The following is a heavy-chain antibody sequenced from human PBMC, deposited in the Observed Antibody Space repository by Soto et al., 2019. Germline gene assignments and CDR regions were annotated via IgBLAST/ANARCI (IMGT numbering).Heavy chain of an antibody. CDR2: TYYKSKWFY. CDR1: VYSVSSDSTA. J-gene: IGHJ4*01. CDR3: ARGDQSLLY. D-gene: IGHD2-15*01. Sequence: PSQTLSLTCDISVYSVSSDSTAWNWIRQSPSRGLEWLGRTYYKSKWFYNYAVSVRSRIAIKSDTSKNQFSLQLNSVTPEDTAVYFCARGDQSLLYWGHGTLVNASS. V-gene: IGHV6-1*01.